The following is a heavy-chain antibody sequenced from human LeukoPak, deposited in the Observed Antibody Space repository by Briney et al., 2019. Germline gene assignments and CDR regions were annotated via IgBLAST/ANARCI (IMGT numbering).Heavy chain of an antibody. CDR1: GFTFSSYS. V-gene: IGHV3-21*04. CDR2: ISSSSSYI. D-gene: IGHD2-2*02. Sequence: GGSLRLSCAASGFTFSSYSMNWVRQAPGQGLEWVSSISSSSSYIYYADSVKGRFTISRDNAKNTLYLQMNSLRAEDKAVYYCAKEEDIVVVPAAIYWGQGTLVTVSS. CDR3: AKEEDIVVVPAAIY. J-gene: IGHJ4*02.